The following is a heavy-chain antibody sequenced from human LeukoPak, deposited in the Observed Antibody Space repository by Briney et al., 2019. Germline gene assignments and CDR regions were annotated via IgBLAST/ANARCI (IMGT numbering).Heavy chain of an antibody. CDR2: IYYSGSA. J-gene: IGHJ4*02. V-gene: IGHV4-30-4*08. Sequence: SETLSLTYTVPGGSISSGDYYWSWIRQPPGKGLEWIGYIYYSGSAYYNPSLKSRVTISVDTSKNQFSLKLSSVTAADTAVYYCARAWTTVTTVDYWGQGTLVTVSS. CDR1: GGSISSGDYY. D-gene: IGHD4-17*01. CDR3: ARAWTTVTTVDY.